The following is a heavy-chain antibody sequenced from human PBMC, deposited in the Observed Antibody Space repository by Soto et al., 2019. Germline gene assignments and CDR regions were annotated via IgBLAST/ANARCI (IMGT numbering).Heavy chain of an antibody. CDR2: IYYSGST. CDR1: GGSISSYY. J-gene: IGHJ3*02. CDR3: ATSYLRITIFEVVEPYPRAFDI. Sequence: SETLSLTCTVSGGSISSYYWSWIRQPPGKGLEWIGYIYYSGSTNYNPSLKSRVTISVDTSKNQFSLKLSPVTAADTAVYYCATSYLRITIFEVVEPYPRAFDIWGQGTMVTVSS. D-gene: IGHD3-3*01. V-gene: IGHV4-59*12.